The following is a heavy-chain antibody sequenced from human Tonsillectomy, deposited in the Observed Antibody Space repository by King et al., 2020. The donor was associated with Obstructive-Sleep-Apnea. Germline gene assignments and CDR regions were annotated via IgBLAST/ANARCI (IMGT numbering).Heavy chain of an antibody. Sequence: QLVQSGAEVKKPGESLRISCKGSGYSFTNYWITWVRQMPGKGLEWMGRIDPSDSYTNYSPSFQVHVTIPADKSISTAYLQGSSLKASDTAMYYCARLRYDSNGYYYGDYWGQGTLVTVSS. CDR2: IDPSDSYT. V-gene: IGHV5-10-1*01. D-gene: IGHD3-22*01. CDR1: GYSFTNYW. CDR3: ARLRYDSNGYYYGDY. J-gene: IGHJ4*02.